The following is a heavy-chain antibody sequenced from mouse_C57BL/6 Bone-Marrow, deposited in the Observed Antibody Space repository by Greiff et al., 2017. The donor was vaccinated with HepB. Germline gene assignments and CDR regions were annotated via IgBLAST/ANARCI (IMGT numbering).Heavy chain of an antibody. CDR2: IYPRDGST. CDR1: GYTFTDHT. D-gene: IGHD1-1*01. CDR3: ARYPLLRSPYFDV. V-gene: IGHV1-78*01. J-gene: IGHJ1*03. Sequence: VQLQESDAELVKPGASVKISCKVSGYTFTDHTIHWMKQRPEQGLEWIGYIYPRDGSTKYNEKFKGKATLTADKSSSTAYMQLNSLTSEDSAVYFCARYPLLRSPYFDVWGTGTTVTVSS.